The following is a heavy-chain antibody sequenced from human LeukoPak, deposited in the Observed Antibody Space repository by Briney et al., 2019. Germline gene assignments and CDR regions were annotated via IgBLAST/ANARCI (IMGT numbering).Heavy chain of an antibody. CDR3: AKNTYYYGSGSYYNG. D-gene: IGHD3-10*01. Sequence: PGGSLRLSCAASGFTLDDYGMSWVRQAPGKGLEWVSAISGSGGSTYYADSVKGRFTISRDNSKNTLYLQMNSLRAEDTAVYYCAKNTYYYGSGSYYNGWGQGTLVTVSS. V-gene: IGHV3-23*01. J-gene: IGHJ4*02. CDR2: ISGSGGST. CDR1: GFTLDDYG.